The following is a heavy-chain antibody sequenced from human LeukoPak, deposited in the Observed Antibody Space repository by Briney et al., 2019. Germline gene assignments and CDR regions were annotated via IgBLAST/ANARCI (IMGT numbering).Heavy chain of an antibody. CDR1: GFTFSSYE. CDR2: ISSSGSAI. D-gene: IGHD3-22*01. CDR3: AREKLSFFDSSGYFDH. Sequence: GGSLRLSCAASGFTFSSYEMNWVRQAPGKGLEWVSFISSSGSAIHYADSVRGRFTISRDNAKNSLFLQMSRLRAEDTAVYYCAREKLSFFDSSGYFDHWGQGTLVTVSS. J-gene: IGHJ4*02. V-gene: IGHV3-48*03.